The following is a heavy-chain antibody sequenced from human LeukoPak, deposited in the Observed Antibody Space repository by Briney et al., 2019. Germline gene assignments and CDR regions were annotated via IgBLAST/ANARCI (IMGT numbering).Heavy chain of an antibody. CDR2: ISGSGGST. D-gene: IGHD2-2*01. V-gene: IGHV3-23*01. CDR3: AKDPKSGYCSSTSCFY. Sequence: GGSLRLSCAASGFTFSSYAMSWVRQAPGKGLEWVSAISGSGGSTYYADSVKGRFTISRDNSKNTLYLQMNSLRAEDTAVYYCAKDPKSGYCSSTSCFYWGQGTLVTVSS. J-gene: IGHJ4*02. CDR1: GFTFSSYA.